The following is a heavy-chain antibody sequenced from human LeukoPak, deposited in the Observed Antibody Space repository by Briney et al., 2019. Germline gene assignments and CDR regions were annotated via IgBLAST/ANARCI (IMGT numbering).Heavy chain of an antibody. CDR3: ATLHGSGSYYGDY. V-gene: IGHV4-39*07. CDR2: IYYSGST. Sequence: SETLSLTCTVSGGSISSSSYYWGWIRQPPGKGLEWIGSIYYSGSTYYNPSLKSRVTISVDRSKHQFSLKLSSVTAADTAVYYCATLHGSGSYYGDYWGQGTLVTVSS. J-gene: IGHJ4*02. CDR1: GGSISSSSYY. D-gene: IGHD3-10*01.